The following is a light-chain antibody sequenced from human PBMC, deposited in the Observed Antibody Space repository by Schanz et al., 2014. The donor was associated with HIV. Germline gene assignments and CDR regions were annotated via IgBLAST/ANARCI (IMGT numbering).Light chain of an antibody. J-gene: IGKJ2*02. CDR2: GAS. CDR3: QQYGSSRT. V-gene: IGKV3-15*01. CDR1: QTVSNN. Sequence: EIVMTQSPGTLSVSPGERATLSCRASQTVSNNLAWYQQKPGQAPRLLIYGASTRVTGIPARFSGSGSGTEFTLTISSLQSEDFAVYYCQQYGSSRTFGQGTKLEIK.